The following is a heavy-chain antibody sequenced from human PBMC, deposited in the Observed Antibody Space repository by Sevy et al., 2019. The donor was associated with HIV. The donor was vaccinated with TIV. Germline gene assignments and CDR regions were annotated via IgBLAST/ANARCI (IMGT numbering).Heavy chain of an antibody. Sequence: GGSLRLSCAASGFTFSSYGMHWVRQAPGKGLEWVAVIWYDGSNKYYADSVKGRFTISRDNSKNTRYLQMNSLRAEDTAVYYCARDRRFSYYYDSSGYYHGDAFDIWGQGTMVTVSS. CDR1: GFTFSSYG. CDR3: ARDRRFSYYYDSSGYYHGDAFDI. J-gene: IGHJ3*02. CDR2: IWYDGSNK. D-gene: IGHD3-22*01. V-gene: IGHV3-33*01.